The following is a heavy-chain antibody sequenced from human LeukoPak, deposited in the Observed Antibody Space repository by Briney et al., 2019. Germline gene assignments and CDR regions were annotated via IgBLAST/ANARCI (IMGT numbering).Heavy chain of an antibody. J-gene: IGHJ6*02. V-gene: IGHV5-51*01. Sequence: GASLQISCKGSGSSFTSYWIGWVRQMPGKGLEWMGIIYPGDSDTRYSPSFQGQVTISADKSISTAYLQWSSLKASDTAMYYCARRPYCGGDCYPRDYYYGMDVWGQGTTVTVSS. CDR1: GSSFTSYW. D-gene: IGHD2-21*02. CDR2: IYPGDSDT. CDR3: ARRPYCGGDCYPRDYYYGMDV.